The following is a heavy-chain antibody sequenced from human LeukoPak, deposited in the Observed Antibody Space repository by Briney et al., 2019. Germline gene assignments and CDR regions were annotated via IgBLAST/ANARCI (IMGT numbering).Heavy chain of an antibody. CDR2: IYYSGST. CDR1: GGSINSGGYY. D-gene: IGHD1-26*01. V-gene: IGHV4-31*03. CDR3: AREGAGYSRY. J-gene: IGHJ4*02. Sequence: PSETLSLTCTVSGGSINSGGYYWSWTRQHPGKGLEWIGYIYYSGSTYYNPSLKSRVTISLDTSKNQFSLKLSSVTAADTAVYYCAREGAGYSRYWGQGTLVTVSS.